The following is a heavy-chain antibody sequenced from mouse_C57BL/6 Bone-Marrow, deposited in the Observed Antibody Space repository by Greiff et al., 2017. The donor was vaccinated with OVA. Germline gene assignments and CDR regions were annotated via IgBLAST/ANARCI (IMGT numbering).Heavy chain of an antibody. Sequence: EVQVVESGPELVKPGASVKISCKASGYSFTGYYMNWVKQSPEKSLEWIGEINPSTGGTTYNQKFKAKATLTVDKSSSTAYMQLKSLTSEDSAVYYCASGGRGNKGFAYWGQGTLVTVSA. CDR1: GYSFTGYY. D-gene: IGHD2-1*01. V-gene: IGHV1-42*01. CDR2: INPSTGGT. J-gene: IGHJ3*01. CDR3: ASGGRGNKGFAY.